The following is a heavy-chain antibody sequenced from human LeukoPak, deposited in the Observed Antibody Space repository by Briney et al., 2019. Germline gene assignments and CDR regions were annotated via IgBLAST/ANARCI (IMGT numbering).Heavy chain of an antibody. CDR2: IKYDGSEI. J-gene: IGHJ3*02. CDR3: AKGYSSSWHDAFDI. CDR1: GFSFSTYW. V-gene: IGHV3-7*03. D-gene: IGHD6-13*01. Sequence: GGSLRLSCAASGFSFSTYWMSWVRQAPGKGLEWVANIKYDGSEIFYVDSVKGRFTISRDNSKNTLYLQMNSLRAEDTAVYYCAKGYSSSWHDAFDIWGQGTMVTVSS.